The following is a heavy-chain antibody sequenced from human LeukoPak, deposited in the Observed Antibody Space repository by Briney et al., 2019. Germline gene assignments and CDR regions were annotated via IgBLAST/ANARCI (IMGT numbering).Heavy chain of an antibody. V-gene: IGHV1-8*01. Sequence: ASVKVSCKASGYTFTSYDINWVRQATGQGLEWMGWMNPNSGNTGYAQKFRGRVTMTRNTSISTAYMELSSLRSEDTAVYYCARGCFSSSWSPSGRRRYYGMDVWGQGTTVTVSS. J-gene: IGHJ6*02. CDR3: ARGCFSSSWSPSGRRRYYGMDV. D-gene: IGHD6-13*01. CDR2: MNPNSGNT. CDR1: GYTFTSYD.